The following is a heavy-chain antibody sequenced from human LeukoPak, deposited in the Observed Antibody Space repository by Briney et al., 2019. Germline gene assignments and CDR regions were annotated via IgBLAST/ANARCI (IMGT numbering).Heavy chain of an antibody. V-gene: IGHV3-23*01. CDR3: AKEDFRDHTTGFDS. CDR1: GSTFSSYA. Sequence: PGGSLRLSCAASGSTFSSYAVGWVRQAPGRGLEWVSAISGSGGTYYIASVKGRFIVSRDNSRNTLYLQLNSLRAEDTAIYYCAKEDFRDHTTGFDSWGQGTLVTVSS. CDR2: ISGSGGT. J-gene: IGHJ5*01. D-gene: IGHD1-1*01.